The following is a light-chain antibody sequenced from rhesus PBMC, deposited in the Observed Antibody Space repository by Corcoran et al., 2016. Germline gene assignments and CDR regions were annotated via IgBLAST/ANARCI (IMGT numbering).Light chain of an antibody. CDR3: QQHDNSPWT. J-gene: IGKJ1*01. CDR2: RAS. Sequence: DIQMTQSPSSLSASVGDRVTITCRASQGISNWLAWYQQQPGKAPKLLLYRASNLETGVPSRFSGIRSGTDFTLNISSLQPEDIATYYCQQHDNSPWTFGQGTKVEIK. V-gene: IGKV1-69*01. CDR1: QGISNW.